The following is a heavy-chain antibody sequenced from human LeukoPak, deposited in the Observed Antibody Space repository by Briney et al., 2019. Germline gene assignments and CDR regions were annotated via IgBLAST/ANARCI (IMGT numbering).Heavy chain of an antibody. CDR1: GFTVSSNY. J-gene: IGHJ3*02. CDR2: IYSGGST. CDR3: ARDSPYRSRVLGKAFDI. D-gene: IGHD1-1*01. Sequence: PGGSLRLSCAASGFTVSSNYMSWVRQAPGKGLEWDSVIYSGGSTYYADSVKGRFTISRDNSKNTLYLQMNSLRAEDTAVYYCARDSPYRSRVLGKAFDIWGQGTMVTVSS. V-gene: IGHV3-66*01.